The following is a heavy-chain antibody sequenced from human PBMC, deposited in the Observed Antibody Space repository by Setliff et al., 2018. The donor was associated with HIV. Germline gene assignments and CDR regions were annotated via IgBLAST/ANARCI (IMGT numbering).Heavy chain of an antibody. CDR1: GGSISSGSYY. CDR2: IYTSGST. J-gene: IGHJ5*02. Sequence: SETLSLTCTVSGGSISSGSYYWSWIRQPAGKGLEWIGHIYTSGSTNYNPSLKSRVTISVDTSTNQFSLKLSSVTAADTAVYYCARGGTSSNWFGPWGQGTLVTVSS. V-gene: IGHV4-61*09. CDR3: ARGGTSSNWFGP. D-gene: IGHD2-2*01.